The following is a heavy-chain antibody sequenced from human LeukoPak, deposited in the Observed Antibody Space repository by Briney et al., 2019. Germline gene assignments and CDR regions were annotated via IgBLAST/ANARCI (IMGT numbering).Heavy chain of an antibody. CDR1: GYTFTSYG. CDR3: ARGSSVLNDFWSGYYTRFDP. V-gene: IGHV1-18*01. D-gene: IGHD3-3*01. J-gene: IGHJ5*02. Sequence: ASVKVSCKASGYTFTSYGISWVRQAPGQGLGWMGWISAYNGNTNYAQKLQGRVTMTTDTSTSTAYMELRSPRSDDTAVYYCARGSSVLNDFWSGYYTRFDPWGQGTLVTVSS. CDR2: ISAYNGNT.